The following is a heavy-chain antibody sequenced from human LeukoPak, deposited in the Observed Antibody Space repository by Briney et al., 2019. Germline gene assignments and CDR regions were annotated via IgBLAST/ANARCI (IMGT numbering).Heavy chain of an antibody. Sequence: GRSLRLSCAASGFTFSSYAMSWVRQAPGKGLEWVSAISGSGGSTYYADSVKGRFTISRDNSKNTLYLQMNSLRAEDTAVYYCAKSPPREVYADNAFDIWGQGTMVTVSS. CDR2: ISGSGGST. CDR1: GFTFSSYA. V-gene: IGHV3-23*01. CDR3: AKSPPREVYADNAFDI. D-gene: IGHD2-8*01. J-gene: IGHJ3*02.